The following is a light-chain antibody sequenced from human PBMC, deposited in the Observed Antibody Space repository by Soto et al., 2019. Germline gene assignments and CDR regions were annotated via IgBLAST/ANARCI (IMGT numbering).Light chain of an antibody. CDR3: QQYNSYSRT. V-gene: IGKV1-5*03. CDR2: KAS. CDR1: QSISSW. J-gene: IGKJ1*01. Sequence: DIQMTQSTSTLSASVGDRVTITSRASQSISSWLAWYQQKPGKAPKLLIYKASSLESGVPSRFSGSGSGTEFTLTISSLQPDDFATYYCQQYNSYSRTFGQGTKVEIK.